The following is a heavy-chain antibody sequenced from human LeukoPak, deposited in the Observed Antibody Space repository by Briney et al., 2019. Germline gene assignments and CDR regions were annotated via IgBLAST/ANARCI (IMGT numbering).Heavy chain of an antibody. CDR3: AKGSSPRYYYDSSGYDTYFDY. CDR1: GFTVSSNS. CDR2: ISWNSDTI. V-gene: IGHV3-23*01. Sequence: GGSLRLSCTVSGFTVSSNSMSWVRQAPGKGLEWVSGISWNSDTIDLADSVKGRFTISRDNSKNTLYLQMNSLRAEDTAVYYCAKGSSPRYYYDSSGYDTYFDYWGQGTLVTVSS. J-gene: IGHJ4*02. D-gene: IGHD3-22*01.